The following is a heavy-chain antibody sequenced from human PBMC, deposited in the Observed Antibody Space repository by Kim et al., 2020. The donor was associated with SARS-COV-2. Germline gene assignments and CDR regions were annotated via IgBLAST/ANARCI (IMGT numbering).Heavy chain of an antibody. V-gene: IGHV4-39*01. D-gene: IGHD5-18*01. CDR3: ARAGYRNGYSTYVDY. J-gene: IGHJ4*01. Sequence: SETLSLTCTVSGGSISSSTYYWGWNRQPPGKGLEWIATIYYSGRTFYTPSLKSRVTISVDTSKDQFSLKLSSVTAADTAVYYCARAGYRNGYSTYVDYWG. CDR2: IYYSGRT. CDR1: GGSISSSTYY.